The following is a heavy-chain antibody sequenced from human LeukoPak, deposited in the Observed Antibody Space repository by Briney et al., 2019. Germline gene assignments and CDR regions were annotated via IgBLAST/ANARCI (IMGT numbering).Heavy chain of an antibody. Sequence: GGSLRLSCAASGFTFSDYYMSWIRQAPGKGLEWVSYISSSRSTIYYADSVKGRFTISRDNAKNSLYLQMNSLRAEDTAVYYCARNNYDYVWGSYRFYYYYYMDVWGKGTTVTVSS. V-gene: IGHV3-11*04. CDR1: GFTFSDYY. CDR2: ISSSRSTI. J-gene: IGHJ6*03. D-gene: IGHD3-16*02. CDR3: ARNNYDYVWGSYRFYYYYYMDV.